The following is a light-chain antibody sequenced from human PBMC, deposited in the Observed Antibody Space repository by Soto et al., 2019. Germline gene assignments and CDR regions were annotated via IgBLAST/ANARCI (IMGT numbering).Light chain of an antibody. V-gene: IGLV2-8*01. Sequence: QSALTQPPSASGSPGQSVTISCTGTSSDVGGYNYVSWYQQHPGNAPKLMIYEVNKRPSGVPDRFSGSKSGNTASLTVSGLQAEDEADYYCKSYEGSNIYVFGTGTKLTVL. J-gene: IGLJ1*01. CDR1: SSDVGGYNY. CDR2: EVN. CDR3: KSYEGSNIYV.